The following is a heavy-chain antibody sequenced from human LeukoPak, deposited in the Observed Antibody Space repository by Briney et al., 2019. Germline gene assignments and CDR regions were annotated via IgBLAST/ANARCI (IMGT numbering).Heavy chain of an antibody. CDR2: ISSSSSTI. CDR1: GFTFSSYS. CDR3: ARIDILAGDYYDSSGYS. J-gene: IGHJ4*02. Sequence: GGSLRLSCAASGFTFSSYSMNWVRQAPGKGLEWVSYISSSSSTIYYADSVKGRFTISRDNAKNSLYLQMNSLRAEDTAVYYCARIDILAGDYYDSSGYSRGQGTLVTVSS. V-gene: IGHV3-48*01. D-gene: IGHD3-22*01.